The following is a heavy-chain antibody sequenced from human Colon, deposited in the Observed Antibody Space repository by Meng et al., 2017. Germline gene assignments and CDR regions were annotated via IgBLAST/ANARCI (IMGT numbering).Heavy chain of an antibody. CDR1: GFTFDDYA. D-gene: IGHD4-23*01. CDR2: ISWNSGSI. V-gene: IGHV3-9*01. Sequence: SLKISCAASGFTFDDYAMHWVRQAPGKGLEWVSGISWNSGSIGYADSVKGRFTISRDNAKNSLYLQMNRLRAEDTALYYCAKVEGSPVVTHPYFDYWGQGTLVTVSS. J-gene: IGHJ4*02. CDR3: AKVEGSPVVTHPYFDY.